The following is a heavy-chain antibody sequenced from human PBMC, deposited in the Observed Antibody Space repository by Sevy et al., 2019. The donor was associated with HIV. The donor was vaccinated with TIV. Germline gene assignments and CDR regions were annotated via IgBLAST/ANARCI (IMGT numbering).Heavy chain of an antibody. D-gene: IGHD2-21*02. CDR1: GGSISSYY. CDR2: IYYSGST. V-gene: IGHV4-59*01. CDR3: ARGGGCGGDCYPVDF. J-gene: IGHJ4*02. Sequence: SETLSLTCTVSGGSISSYYWSWIRQPPGKGLEWIGYIYYSGSTNYNPSLKSRVTISVDTSKNQFSLKLSSVTAADTAVYYWARGGGCGGDCYPVDFWGQGTLVTVSS.